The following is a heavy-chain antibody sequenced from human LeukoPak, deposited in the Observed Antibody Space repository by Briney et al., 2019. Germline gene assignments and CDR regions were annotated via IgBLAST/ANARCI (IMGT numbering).Heavy chain of an antibody. CDR2: INWNGGST. Sequence: PGGSLRLSCAASGFTFDDYGMSWVRHAPGKGLEWVSGINWNGGSTGYADSVKGRFTISRDNAKNSLYLQMNSLRAEDTALYYCARVSYCSGGSCYLFDYWGQGTLVTVSS. D-gene: IGHD2-15*01. CDR1: GFTFDDYG. J-gene: IGHJ4*02. V-gene: IGHV3-20*04. CDR3: ARVSYCSGGSCYLFDY.